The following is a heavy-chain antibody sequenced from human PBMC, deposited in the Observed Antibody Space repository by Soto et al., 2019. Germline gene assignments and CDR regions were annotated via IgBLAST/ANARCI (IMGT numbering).Heavy chain of an antibody. Sequence: QVQLVESGGGVVQPGRSLRLSCAGSGFTFSDYAMHWVRQAPGRGPEWLALISFNGINTYYADSVKGRFTICRDNSKNTLFLQMNTLRAEDTAVYYCARDVSGFEYFDFWGQGTLVTVSS. V-gene: IGHV3-30-3*01. CDR3: ARDVSGFEYFDF. CDR2: ISFNGINT. CDR1: GFTFSDYA. D-gene: IGHD3-9*01. J-gene: IGHJ4*02.